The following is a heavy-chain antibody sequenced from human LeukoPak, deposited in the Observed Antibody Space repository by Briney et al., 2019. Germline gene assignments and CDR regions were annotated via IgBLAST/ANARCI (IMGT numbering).Heavy chain of an antibody. Sequence: GASVKVSCKASGYTFTSYDINWVRQATGQGLEWMGWMNPNSGNTGYAQKFQGRVTMTRNTSISTAYMELSSLRSEDTAVYYCVTFWSGYYPPTDYWGQGTLVTVSS. J-gene: IGHJ4*02. D-gene: IGHD3-3*01. V-gene: IGHV1-8*01. CDR3: VTFWSGYYPPTDY. CDR1: GYTFTSYD. CDR2: MNPNSGNT.